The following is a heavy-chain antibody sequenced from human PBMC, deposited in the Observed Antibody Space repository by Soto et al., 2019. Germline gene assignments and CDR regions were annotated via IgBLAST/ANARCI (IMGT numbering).Heavy chain of an antibody. V-gene: IGHV4-59*01. CDR1: GDSITSNY. Sequence: QVQLQESGPGLVRPSETLSLTCTVSGDSITSNYWSWIRQSPGQGLEWIGYFHYSLNTNYNPSLKSRVIISVDTSKNQLFLKLTSVTAADTAMYYCAKTKEGGFDPWGQGILVTVSS. D-gene: IGHD3-16*01. CDR2: FHYSLNT. CDR3: AKTKEGGFDP. J-gene: IGHJ5*02.